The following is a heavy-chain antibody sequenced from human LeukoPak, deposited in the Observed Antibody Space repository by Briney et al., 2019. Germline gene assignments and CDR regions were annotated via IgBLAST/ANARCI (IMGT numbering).Heavy chain of an antibody. CDR3: ARTIFGVVRPYYSDY. D-gene: IGHD3-3*01. CDR2: IYSGGST. CDR1: GFTVSNNY. J-gene: IGHJ4*02. Sequence: GGSLRLSCAASGFTVSNNYMSWVRQAPGKGLGWVSVIYSGGSTYYADSVKGRFTISRDNFKNTVYLQMYSLRAEDTAVYYCARTIFGVVRPYYSDYWGQGILVTVSS. V-gene: IGHV3-66*01.